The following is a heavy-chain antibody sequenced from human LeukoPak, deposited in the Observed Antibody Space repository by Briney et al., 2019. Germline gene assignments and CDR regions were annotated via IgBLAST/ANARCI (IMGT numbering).Heavy chain of an antibody. J-gene: IGHJ5*02. CDR3: ARMSIVPKRITMVRGRNWFDP. CDR1: GFTFNDYY. CDR2: INIGGTNT. D-gene: IGHD3-10*01. Sequence: GGSLRLSCAASGFTFNDYYMSWIRQAPGKGLEWLSYINIGGTNTHYADSVKGRFTISRDNAKKSLYLEMNNLRAEDTAVYYCARMSIVPKRITMVRGRNWFDPWGQGALVTVSS. V-gene: IGHV3-11*01.